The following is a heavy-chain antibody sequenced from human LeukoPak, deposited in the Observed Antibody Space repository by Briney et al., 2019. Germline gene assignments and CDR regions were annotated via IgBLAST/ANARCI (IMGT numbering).Heavy chain of an antibody. V-gene: IGHV1-2*02. CDR1: GGTFSSYA. J-gene: IGHJ4*02. D-gene: IGHD3-22*01. CDR2: INPNSGGT. CDR3: ASIGYYYDSSGYYRYFDY. Sequence: ASVTVSCKASGGTFSSYAISWVRQAPGQGLEWMGWINPNSGGTNYAQKFQGRVTMTRDTSISTAYMELSRLRSDDTAVYYCASIGYYYDSSGYYRYFDYWGQGTLVTVSS.